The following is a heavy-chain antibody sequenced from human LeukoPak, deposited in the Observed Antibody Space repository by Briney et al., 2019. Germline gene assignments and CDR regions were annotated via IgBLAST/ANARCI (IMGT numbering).Heavy chain of an antibody. Sequence: SETLTLTCTVSGYSISGYYWSWIRQPAGRGLEWIGRIFNSGSTSYNPSLRSRVTMSRDTSKNQFSLKLTSVTPADTALYYCARENYYNSGSYRFDYCGQGTLVTVSS. J-gene: IGHJ4*02. CDR1: GYSISGYY. D-gene: IGHD3-10*01. CDR3: ARENYYNSGSYRFDY. V-gene: IGHV4-4*07. CDR2: IFNSGST.